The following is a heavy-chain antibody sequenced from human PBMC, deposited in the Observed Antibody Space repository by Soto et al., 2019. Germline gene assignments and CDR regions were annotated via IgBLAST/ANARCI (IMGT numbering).Heavy chain of an antibody. Sequence: DVRLAESGGGLVQPGGSLRLSCTTSGFSFASFAMTWVRQAPGKGLEWVATISGSDGKTYYADSVKGRFSISRDTSRNTLYLQMNSLRDDDTAIYNCAKWSYLDYWGQGTRVTVSS. CDR2: ISGSDGKT. J-gene: IGHJ4*02. CDR1: GFSFASFA. V-gene: IGHV3-23*04. D-gene: IGHD3-3*01. CDR3: AKWSYLDY.